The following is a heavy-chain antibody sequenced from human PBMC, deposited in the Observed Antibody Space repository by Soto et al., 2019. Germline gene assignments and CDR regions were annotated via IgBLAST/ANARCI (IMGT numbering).Heavy chain of an antibody. Sequence: SETLSLTCAVYGGSFSGYYWSWIRQPPGKGLEWIGEINHSGSTNYNPSHKSRVTISVDTSKNQLSMKLSSVTAADTAVYYCTRAPNYVILIVYYIWWAQPTGRYYRDVWGKGPTVTSP. CDR1: GGSFSGYY. CDR2: INHSGST. CDR3: TRAPNYVILIVYYIWWAQPTGRYYRDV. V-gene: IGHV4-34*01. D-gene: IGHD3-9*01. J-gene: IGHJ6*03.